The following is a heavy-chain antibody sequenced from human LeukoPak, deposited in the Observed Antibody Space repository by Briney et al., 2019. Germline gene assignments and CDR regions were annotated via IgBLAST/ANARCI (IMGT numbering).Heavy chain of an antibody. V-gene: IGHV3-30*04. CDR1: GFTFRNYV. Sequence: GGSLRLSCEAPGFTFRNYVIHWVRQAPGKGLEWVALISYDGNNKYSGDSVKGRFTISRDNSKNTLYLQVNSLRAEDTAVYYCARGRHRVYYYSYMDVWGKGTTVTVSS. J-gene: IGHJ6*03. CDR3: ARGRHRVYYYSYMDV. CDR2: ISYDGNNK.